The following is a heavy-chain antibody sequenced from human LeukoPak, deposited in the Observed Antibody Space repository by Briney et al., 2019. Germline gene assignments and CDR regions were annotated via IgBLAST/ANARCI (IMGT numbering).Heavy chain of an antibody. Sequence: GGSLRLSCAASGFTFSSYAMHWVRQAPGKGLEWVAVISYDGSNKYYADSVKGRFTISRDNSKNTLYLQMNSLRVEDTAVYYCAREAVGPITGMDVWGQGTTVTVSS. CDR3: AREAVGPITGMDV. CDR2: ISYDGSNK. CDR1: GFTFSSYA. D-gene: IGHD1-14*01. J-gene: IGHJ6*02. V-gene: IGHV3-30-3*01.